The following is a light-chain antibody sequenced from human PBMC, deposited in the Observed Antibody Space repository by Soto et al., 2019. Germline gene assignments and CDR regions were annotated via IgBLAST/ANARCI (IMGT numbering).Light chain of an antibody. V-gene: IGKV1-9*01. CDR1: QGISSY. CDR3: QQYNNYATWT. CDR2: KAS. Sequence: DIQLTQSPSFLSASVGDRVTITCRASQGISSYLAWYQQKPGKAPKLLIYKASTLKSGVPSRFSGSGSGTEFTLTISSLQPDDFATYYCQQYNNYATWTFGQGTKVDIK. J-gene: IGKJ1*01.